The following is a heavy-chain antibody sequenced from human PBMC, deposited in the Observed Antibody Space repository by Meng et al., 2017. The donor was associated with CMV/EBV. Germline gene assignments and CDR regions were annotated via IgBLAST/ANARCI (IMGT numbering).Heavy chain of an antibody. CDR3: ARGPNYYDSKYYYYGMDV. V-gene: IGHV3-48*03. D-gene: IGHD3-22*01. Sequence: GESLKISCAASGFTFSSYEMNWVRQAPGKGLEWISYISSSGSSIYYADSVKGRFTFSRDNAKNSLSLQMNSLRAEDTAVYYCARGPNYYDSKYYYYGMDVWGQGTTVTVSS. J-gene: IGHJ6*02. CDR1: GFTFSSYE. CDR2: ISSSGSSI.